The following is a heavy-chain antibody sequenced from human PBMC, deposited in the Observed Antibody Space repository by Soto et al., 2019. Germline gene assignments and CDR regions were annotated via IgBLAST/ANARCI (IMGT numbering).Heavy chain of an antibody. J-gene: IGHJ5*02. CDR2: IDGRGGIT. Sequence: QLLQSGGGLVQPGGSLTLSCAASGFTFGPTDRSWFRQAPGEGLERVSTIDGRGGITYYADSVKGRFTIAMDNSRNTVYLQMNSLRGDDTALYYCVKNSGWFNTWGQGALVTVSS. CDR1: GFTFGPTD. V-gene: IGHV3-23*01. CDR3: VKNSGWFNT. D-gene: IGHD3-10*01.